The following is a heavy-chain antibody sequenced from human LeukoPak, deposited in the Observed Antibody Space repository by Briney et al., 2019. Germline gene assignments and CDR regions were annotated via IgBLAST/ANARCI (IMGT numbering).Heavy chain of an antibody. J-gene: IGHJ4*02. CDR1: GYTFTSYA. V-gene: IGHV1-46*01. CDR3: ARDLGFVDTAMDLDY. CDR2: INPSGGST. D-gene: IGHD5-18*01. Sequence: ASVKVSCKASGYTFTSYAMNWVRQAPGQGLEWMGIINPSGGSTSYAQKFQGRVTMTRDTSTSTVYMELSSLRSEDTAVYYCARDLGFVDTAMDLDYWGQGTLVTVSS.